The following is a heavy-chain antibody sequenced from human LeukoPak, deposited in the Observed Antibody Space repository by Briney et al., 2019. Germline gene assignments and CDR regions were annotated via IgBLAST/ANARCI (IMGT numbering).Heavy chain of an antibody. CDR2: IYSGGST. D-gene: IGHD3-16*01. V-gene: IGHV3-66*01. CDR1: GFTVSSKY. CDR3: ARGVEEVTFGAFDI. Sequence: PGGSLRLSCVASGFTVSSKYMNWVRQAPGKGLEWVSVIYSGGSTDYPDSVKGRFTISRDNSKNTVYLQTNSLRAEDTAVYYCARGVEEVTFGAFDIWGQGTMVTVSS. J-gene: IGHJ3*02.